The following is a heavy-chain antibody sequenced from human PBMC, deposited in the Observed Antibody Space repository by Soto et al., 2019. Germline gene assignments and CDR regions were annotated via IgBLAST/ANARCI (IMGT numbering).Heavy chain of an antibody. V-gene: IGHV3-30*18. Sequence: QVQLVESGGGVVQPGRSLRLSCVASGFTFSSYGMHWVRQAPGKGLEWVAIISYDGSNTYYADSVKGRFTISRDNSKNTLYLHMNSLRAEDTSVYYCAKEGGLSGGYYISSSYYFDYWGQGTLVTVSS. CDR3: AKEGGLSGGYYISSSYYFDY. J-gene: IGHJ4*02. CDR1: GFTFSSYG. D-gene: IGHD1-26*01. CDR2: ISYDGSNT.